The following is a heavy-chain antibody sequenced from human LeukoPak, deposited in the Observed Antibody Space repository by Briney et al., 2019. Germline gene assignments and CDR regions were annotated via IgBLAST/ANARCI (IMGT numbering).Heavy chain of an antibody. Sequence: GGSLRLSCAASGFTFSSDGMHWVRQAPGRGLEWVAVIWYDGSNKYYADSVKGRFTISRDNSKNTLYLQMNSLRAEDTAVYYSARVTYYYDSSGYMSLDYWGQGTLVTVSS. V-gene: IGHV3-33*01. CDR2: IWYDGSNK. CDR1: GFTFSSDG. CDR3: ARVTYYYDSSGYMSLDY. J-gene: IGHJ4*02. D-gene: IGHD3-22*01.